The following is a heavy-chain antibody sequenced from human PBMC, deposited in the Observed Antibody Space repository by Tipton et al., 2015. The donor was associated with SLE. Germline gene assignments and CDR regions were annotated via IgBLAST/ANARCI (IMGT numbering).Heavy chain of an antibody. CDR3: ARIRGGYCTGGNCHLGYYFDY. D-gene: IGHD2-8*02. J-gene: IGHJ4*02. CDR2: ISADGANT. Sequence: GSLRLSCAASGFTFTSFAMNWVRQAPGKGLEWVSAISADGANTFYADSMKGRFAISRDNSKNAVFLQIDSLRTEDTAVYYCARIRGGYCTGGNCHLGYYFDYWGQGALVTVSS. V-gene: IGHV3-23*01. CDR1: GFTFTSFA.